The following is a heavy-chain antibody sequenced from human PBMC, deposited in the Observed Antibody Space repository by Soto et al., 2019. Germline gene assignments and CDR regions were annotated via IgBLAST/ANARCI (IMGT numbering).Heavy chain of an antibody. V-gene: IGHV3-30-3*01. CDR3: ARHCEADSGFDQTAY. J-gene: IGHJ4*02. CDR2: ISSYGDNT. Sequence: PGWSLRLSCAASGFTFNFYAMHWVRQAPGRGLEWVSIISSYGDNTYYSDSVRGRFTISRDNSRNMLYLQMNSLRGEDTAVYYCARHCEADSGFDQTAYWGQGNLVTVSS. CDR1: GFTFNFYA. D-gene: IGHD5-12*01.